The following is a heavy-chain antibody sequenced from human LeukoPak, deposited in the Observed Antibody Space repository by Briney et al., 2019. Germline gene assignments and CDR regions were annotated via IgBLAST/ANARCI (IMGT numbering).Heavy chain of an antibody. V-gene: IGHV1-46*01. CDR2: VNPSGGST. D-gene: IGHD6-19*01. J-gene: IGHJ4*02. CDR1: GYTFTSYY. CDR3: ARGLAGTKTFDY. Sequence: ASVKDSCKASGYTFTSYYMHWVRQAPGQGLERMGIVNPSGGSTSYAQKFQGRVTMTRDMSTSTVYMELSSLRSEDTAVYYCARGLAGTKTFDYWGQGTLVTVSS.